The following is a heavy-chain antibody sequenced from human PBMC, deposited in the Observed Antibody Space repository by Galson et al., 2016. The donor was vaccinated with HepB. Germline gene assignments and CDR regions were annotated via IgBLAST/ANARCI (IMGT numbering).Heavy chain of an antibody. CDR2: LQSTGIS. V-gene: IGHV3-66*01. D-gene: IGHD5-12*01. CDR1: GLDVKTNY. Sequence: SLRLSCAASGLDVKTNYMSWVRQAPGKGLEWVLVLQSTGISNYADSVTGRFTISRDISRNTLSLQMKNLRTDDTGVYYCARVFPSGYRSPLHAYDVWGQGTLVTVS. J-gene: IGHJ3*01. CDR3: ARVFPSGYRSPLHAYDV.